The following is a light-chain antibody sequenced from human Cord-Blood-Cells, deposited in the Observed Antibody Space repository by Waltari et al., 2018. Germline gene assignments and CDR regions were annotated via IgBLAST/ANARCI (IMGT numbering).Light chain of an antibody. J-gene: IGLJ1*01. CDR3: QSYVCSSVV. CDR1: SGSIASNY. Sequence: NFMLTQPHSVSESPGKTVTISCTRSSGSIASNYVQWYQQRPGSSPTTVIYEDNQRPSGVPDRFSGSIDSSSNSASLTISGLKTEDEADYYCQSYVCSSVVVVTGTKVTVL. CDR2: EDN. V-gene: IGLV6-57*01.